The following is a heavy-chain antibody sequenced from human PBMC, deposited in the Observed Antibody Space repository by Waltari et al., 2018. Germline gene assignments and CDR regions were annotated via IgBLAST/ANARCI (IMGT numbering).Heavy chain of an antibody. CDR3: ARDGGFDF. CDR1: GYTFIDHY. Sequence: QVQLVQSGTEVTKPGASGRVSCKASGYTFIDHYIHWVRQAPGQGLEWMVWMNPNSGGTNYAQKFQGRVTMTRDTSTSTAYMELTRMTSDDTAIYYCARDGGFDFWGQGSLVTVSS. V-gene: IGHV1-2*02. CDR2: MNPNSGGT. D-gene: IGHD2-15*01. J-gene: IGHJ4*02.